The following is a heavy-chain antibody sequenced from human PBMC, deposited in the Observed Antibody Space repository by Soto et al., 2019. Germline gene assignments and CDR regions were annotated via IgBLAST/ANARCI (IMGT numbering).Heavy chain of an antibody. V-gene: IGHV1-18*04. J-gene: IGHJ6*02. CDR3: ARFSGGSYNTYFFYYGMDV. D-gene: IGHD2-15*01. CDR2: ISAYNGNT. CDR1: GYTFTSYG. Sequence: GASVKVSCKASGYTFTSYGISWVRQAHRKGLDWMGWISAYNGNTKYAQDLQGRVSMTTDTSTSTAYMELRSLRSDDTAMYYCARFSGGSYNTYFFYYGMDVWGQGTTVTVSS.